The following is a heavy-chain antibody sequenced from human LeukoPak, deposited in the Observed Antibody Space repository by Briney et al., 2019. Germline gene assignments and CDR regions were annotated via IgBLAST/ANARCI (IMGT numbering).Heavy chain of an antibody. V-gene: IGHV4-30-2*01. CDR1: GGSISSGGYY. CDR3: ASHSAGYYDY. CDR2: IYHSGSN. J-gene: IGHJ4*02. D-gene: IGHD2-15*01. Sequence: SDTLSLTCTVSGGSISSGGYYWSWIRQPPGKGLEWIGEIYHSGSNTYNPSLKSRVTMSVDKSRNQFSLKLSSVTAADTAVYYCASHSAGYYDYWGQGTLVTVSS.